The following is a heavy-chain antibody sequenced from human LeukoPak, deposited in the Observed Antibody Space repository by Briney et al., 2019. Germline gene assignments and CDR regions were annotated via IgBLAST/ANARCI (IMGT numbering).Heavy chain of an antibody. CDR2: INPSGGST. CDR3: ARDFSTTHAFDI. Sequence: GASVKVSCKVSGYTFTEYAISWVRQAPGQGLEWMGIINPSGGSTSYAQKFQGRVTMTRDMSTSTVYMELSSLRSEDTAVYYCARDFSTTHAFDIWGQGTMVTVSS. J-gene: IGHJ3*02. V-gene: IGHV1-46*01. CDR1: GYTFTEYA. D-gene: IGHD2-2*01.